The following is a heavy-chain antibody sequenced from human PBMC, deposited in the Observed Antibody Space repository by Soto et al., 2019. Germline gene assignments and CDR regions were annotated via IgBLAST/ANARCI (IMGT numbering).Heavy chain of an antibody. Sequence: EVQLLESGGGLVQPGGSLRLSCAASGFTFSSYAMSWVRQAPGKGLEWVSAISGGSESIYYADSVKGRCSISRDNSKNTLCLQMNSLRAEDTAVYHCARAFGYSYWGSGGHIDCWGQGSLATVSS. V-gene: IGHV3-23*01. CDR3: ARAFGYSYWGSGGHIDC. D-gene: IGHD4-4*01. J-gene: IGHJ4*02. CDR1: GFTFSSYA. CDR2: ISGGSESI.